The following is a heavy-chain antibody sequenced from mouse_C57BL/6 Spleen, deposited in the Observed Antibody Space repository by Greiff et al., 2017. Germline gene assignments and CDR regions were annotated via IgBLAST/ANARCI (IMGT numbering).Heavy chain of an antibody. CDR2: IWSGGSN. CDR1: GFSLTSYG. J-gene: IGHJ1*03. D-gene: IGHD2-3*01. CDR3: SKEGLLLYFDV. Sequence: VQGVESGPGLVQPSQSLSITCTVSGFSLTSYGVHWVRQPPGKGLAWLGGIWSGGSNDYTAAYISRLSIRKYTSTSQVFFKMNSLHADDTAIYCCSKEGLLLYFDVWGTGTTVTVSS. V-gene: IGHV2-4*01.